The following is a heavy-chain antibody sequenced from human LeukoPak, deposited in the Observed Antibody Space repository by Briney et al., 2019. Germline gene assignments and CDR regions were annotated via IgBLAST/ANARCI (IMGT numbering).Heavy chain of an antibody. CDR3: ARDSEIAVASYYFDY. J-gene: IGHJ4*02. Sequence: ASVKVSCKASGYTFTSYYMHWVRQAPGQGLEWMGIINPSGGSTSYAQKFQGRVAMTRDTSTSTVYMELSSLRSEDTAVYYCARDSEIAVASYYFDYWGQGTLVTVSS. CDR2: INPSGGST. CDR1: GYTFTSYY. V-gene: IGHV1-46*01. D-gene: IGHD6-19*01.